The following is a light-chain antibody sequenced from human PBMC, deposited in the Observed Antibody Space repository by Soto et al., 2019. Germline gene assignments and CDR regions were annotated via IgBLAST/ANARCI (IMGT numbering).Light chain of an antibody. CDR3: QQYSDWPWT. J-gene: IGKJ1*01. V-gene: IGKV3-15*01. CDR1: QSLSTD. Sequence: EIVMTQSPATLSVSPGESATLSCRASQSLSTDLAWYQQRPGQAPRLLIYRASTRATGIPARFSGSGSGTEFTLPISSLQSEDFAVYCCQQYSDWPWTFGQGTKVEIK. CDR2: RAS.